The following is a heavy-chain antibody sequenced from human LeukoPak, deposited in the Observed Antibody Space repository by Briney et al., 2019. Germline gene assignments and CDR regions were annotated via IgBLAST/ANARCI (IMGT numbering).Heavy chain of an antibody. CDR3: ARGDVANSYSSSWYYWFDP. J-gene: IGHJ5*02. CDR1: GGTFSSYA. CDR2: IIPIFGTA. V-gene: IGHV1-69*13. Sequence: SVKVSCKASGGTFSSYAISWVRQAPGQGLEWMGGIIPIFGTANYAQKFQGRVTITADESTSTAYMELSSLRSEDTAVFYCARGDVANSYSSSWYYWFDPWGQGTLVTVSS. D-gene: IGHD6-13*01.